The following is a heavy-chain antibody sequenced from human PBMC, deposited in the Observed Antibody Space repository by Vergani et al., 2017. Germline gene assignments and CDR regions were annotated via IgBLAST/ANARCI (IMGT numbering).Heavy chain of an antibody. CDR1: GYTLTELS. J-gene: IGHJ5*02. V-gene: IGHV1-24*01. CDR3: ATAHAIAVAGGEPLSWFDP. CDR2: FDPEDGET. Sequence: QVQLVQSGAEVKKPGASVKVSCKVSGYTLTELSMHWVRQAPGKGLEWMGGFDPEDGETIYAQKFQGRVTMTEDTSTDTAYMELSSLRSEDTAVYYCATAHAIAVAGGEPLSWFDPWGQGTLVTVSS. D-gene: IGHD6-19*01.